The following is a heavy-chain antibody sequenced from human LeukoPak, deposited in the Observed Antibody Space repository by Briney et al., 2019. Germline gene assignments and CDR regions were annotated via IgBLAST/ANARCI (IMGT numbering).Heavy chain of an antibody. D-gene: IGHD5-12*01. Sequence: GGSLRLSCAASGFSFSNSAMHWVRQAPGKGLEWVAVLSRDGVNRYYRDSVKGRFTISRDNSKNTLYLQMNSLRLEDTAIYYCATGKLDASGFDFMLPFWGQGTLVSVSS. CDR3: ATGKLDASGFDFMLPF. CDR2: LSRDGVNR. V-gene: IGHV3-30*10. J-gene: IGHJ4*02. CDR1: GFSFSNSA.